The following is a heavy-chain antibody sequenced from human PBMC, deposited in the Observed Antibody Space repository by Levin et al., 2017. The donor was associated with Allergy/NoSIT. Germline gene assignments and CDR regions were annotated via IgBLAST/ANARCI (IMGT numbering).Heavy chain of an antibody. CDR3: ARTRYSSSWYQDY. D-gene: IGHD6-13*01. CDR1: GFTFSSYS. Sequence: ETLSLTCAASGFTFSSYSMNWVRQAPGKGLEWVSYISSSSSTIYYADSVKGRFTISRDNAKNSLYLQMNSLRAEDTAVYYCARTRYSSSWYQDYWGQGTLVTVSS. CDR2: ISSSSSTI. V-gene: IGHV3-48*01. J-gene: IGHJ4*02.